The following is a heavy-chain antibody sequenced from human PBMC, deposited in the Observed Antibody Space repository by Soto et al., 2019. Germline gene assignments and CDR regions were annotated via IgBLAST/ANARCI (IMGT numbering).Heavy chain of an antibody. CDR2: IHTSGDT. CDR1: GFSVGGNH. Sequence: PGGSLRLSCAASGFSVGGNHLSWVRQAPGKGLEWVAVIHTSGDTYYTDSVKGRFTISKEMSKNTAFLQMNALRHEDTAVYFCARDSGWPILNFDNWGQGTPVTASS. V-gene: IGHV3-66*03. D-gene: IGHD3-10*01. CDR3: ARDSGWPILNFDN. J-gene: IGHJ4*02.